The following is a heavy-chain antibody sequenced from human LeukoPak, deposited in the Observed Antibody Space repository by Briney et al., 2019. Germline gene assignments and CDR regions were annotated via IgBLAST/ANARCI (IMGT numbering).Heavy chain of an antibody. Sequence: SETLSLTCSVSGASIANYYWSWIRQAPGKGLEWIGYIYYSGNTNTYNPSLKSRATISLYTSRKYFSLELRSVTAADTAVYYCARGGSYGAYLDYWGQGALVIVSS. D-gene: IGHD1-26*01. CDR1: GASIANYY. J-gene: IGHJ4*02. CDR3: ARGGSYGAYLDY. V-gene: IGHV4-59*01. CDR2: IYYSGNT.